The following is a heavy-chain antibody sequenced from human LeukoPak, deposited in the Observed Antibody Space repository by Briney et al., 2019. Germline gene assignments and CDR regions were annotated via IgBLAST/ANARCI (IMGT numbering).Heavy chain of an antibody. CDR1: GYSFTSYW. J-gene: IGHJ5*01. CDR3: ARAPSLLWFDY. CDR2: IYPGDSDT. V-gene: IGHV5-51*01. D-gene: IGHD3-10*01. Sequence: GESLQISCKGSGYSFTSYWIGWVLQMPGKGLEWMGIIYPGDSDTRYSPSFQGQVTISADKSISTAYLQWSSLKASDTAMYYCARAPSLLWFDYWGQGTLVTVSS.